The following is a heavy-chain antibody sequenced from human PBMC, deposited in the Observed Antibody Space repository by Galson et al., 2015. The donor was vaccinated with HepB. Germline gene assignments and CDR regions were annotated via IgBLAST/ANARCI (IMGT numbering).Heavy chain of an antibody. CDR3: ASSAGYSSSWRATKEYYYYGMDV. CDR1: GYTFTSYA. CDR2: INAGNGNT. D-gene: IGHD6-13*01. V-gene: IGHV1-3*01. Sequence: SVKVSCKASGYTFTSYAMHWVRQAPGQRLEWMGWINAGNGNTKYSQKFQGRVTITRDTSASTAYMELSSLRSEDTAVYYCASSAGYSSSWRATKEYYYYGMDVWGQGTTVTVSS. J-gene: IGHJ6*02.